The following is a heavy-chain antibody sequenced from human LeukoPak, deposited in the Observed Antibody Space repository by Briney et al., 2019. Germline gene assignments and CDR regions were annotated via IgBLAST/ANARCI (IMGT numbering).Heavy chain of an antibody. CDR1: GGSISSGGYS. CDR2: IYYSGST. V-gene: IGHV4-30-4*07. Sequence: SQTLSLTCAVSGGSISSGGYSWSWIRQPPGKGLEWIGYIYYSGSTYYNPSLKSRVTISVDTSKNQFSLKLSSVTAADTAVYYCARGAIYYDYVWGSYRYSYYFDYWGQGTLVTVSS. J-gene: IGHJ4*02. D-gene: IGHD3-16*02. CDR3: ARGAIYYDYVWGSYRYSYYFDY.